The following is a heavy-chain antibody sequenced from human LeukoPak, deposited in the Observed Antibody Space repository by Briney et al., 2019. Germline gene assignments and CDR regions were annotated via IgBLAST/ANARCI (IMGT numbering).Heavy chain of an antibody. D-gene: IGHD5-18*01. Sequence: PSETLSLTCTVSGGSISSYYWSWIRQSPGKGLEWIGYIYYSGSTNYNPSLKSRVTISVDTSKNQFSLKLTSVTAADTAVYYCARGGGSGYSYGWGQGTLVTVSS. CDR3: ARGGGSGYSYG. CDR1: GGSISSYY. J-gene: IGHJ4*02. CDR2: IYYSGST. V-gene: IGHV4-59*01.